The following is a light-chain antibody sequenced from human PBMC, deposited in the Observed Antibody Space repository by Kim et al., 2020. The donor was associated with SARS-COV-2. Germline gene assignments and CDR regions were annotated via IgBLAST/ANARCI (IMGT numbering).Light chain of an antibody. CDR1: QSVGSN. V-gene: IGKV3-15*01. CDR2: GAS. Sequence: EIVMTQSPVTLSVSPGERATLSCRASQSVGSNLAWYQQKPGQAPRLLIYGASTRATNIPARFSGSGSGTEFTLTISSLQSEDFAVYYCQQFYNWPRTFGQGTKVDIK. CDR3: QQFYNWPRT. J-gene: IGKJ1*01.